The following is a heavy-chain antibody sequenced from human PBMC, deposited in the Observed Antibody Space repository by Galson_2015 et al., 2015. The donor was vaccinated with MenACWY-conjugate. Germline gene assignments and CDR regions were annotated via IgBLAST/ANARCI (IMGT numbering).Heavy chain of an antibody. CDR1: GYIFTSYG. J-gene: IGHJ6*02. Sequence: SVKVPCKASGYIFTSYGINWGRQAPGQGLEWMGWISAYNGNRNSAQKFQGRVTMTTDTPTSTAYMELRSLRSDDTAVYYCARGRSVLMADGMDVWGQGTTVTVSS. D-gene: IGHD2-8*01. V-gene: IGHV1-18*04. CDR3: ARGRSVLMADGMDV. CDR2: ISAYNGNR.